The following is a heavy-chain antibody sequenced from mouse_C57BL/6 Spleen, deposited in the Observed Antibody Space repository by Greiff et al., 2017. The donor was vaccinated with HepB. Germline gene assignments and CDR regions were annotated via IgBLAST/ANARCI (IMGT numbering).Heavy chain of an antibody. J-gene: IGHJ2*01. CDR3: ARRDSSGDFDY. CDR1: GYAFSSYW. V-gene: IGHV1-80*01. Sequence: QVQLQQSGAELVKPGASVKISCKASGYAFSSYWMNWVKQRPGKGLEWIGQIYPGDGDTNYNGKFKGKATLTADKSSSTAYMQLSSLTSEDSAVYFWARRDSSGDFDYWGQGTTLTVSS. D-gene: IGHD3-2*02. CDR2: IYPGDGDT.